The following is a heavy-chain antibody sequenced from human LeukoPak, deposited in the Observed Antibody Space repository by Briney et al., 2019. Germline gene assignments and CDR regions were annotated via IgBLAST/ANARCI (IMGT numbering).Heavy chain of an antibody. Sequence: GGSLRLSCAASGFTFSDYYMSWIRQAPGKGLEWVSTIKGIGPTTYYADSVKGRFTISRDNAKNSLYLQMNSLRAEDTAVYYCARDRDGYVWGSYRTAPDYWGQGTLVTVSS. D-gene: IGHD3-16*02. V-gene: IGHV3-11*04. CDR3: ARDRDGYVWGSYRTAPDY. CDR2: IKGIGPTT. J-gene: IGHJ4*02. CDR1: GFTFSDYY.